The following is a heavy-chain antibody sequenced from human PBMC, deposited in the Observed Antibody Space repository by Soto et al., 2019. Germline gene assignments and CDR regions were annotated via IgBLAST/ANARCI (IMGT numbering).Heavy chain of an antibody. CDR2: ISYDGTKK. CDR1: GFTFSSYG. V-gene: IGHV3-30*18. Sequence: GGSLRLSCAASGFTFSSYGMNWVRQAPGKGLEWVAVISYDGTKKFYADSVKGRFTISRDNSKNTLYLQMNSLRAEDTAVYYCAKGRYDYVWGSSHNWGQGTLVTVSS. D-gene: IGHD3-16*01. J-gene: IGHJ4*02. CDR3: AKGRYDYVWGSSHN.